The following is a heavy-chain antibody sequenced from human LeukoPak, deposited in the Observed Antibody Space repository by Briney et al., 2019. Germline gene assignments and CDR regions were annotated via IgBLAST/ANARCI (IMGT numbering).Heavy chain of an antibody. Sequence: PSETQSLTCTVSGGSISSGSYYWSWIRQPAGKGLEWIGRIYTSGSTNYNPSLKSRVTISVDTSKNQFSLKLSSVTAADTAVYYCARAGLMYYYDSSGYYYQGWFDPWGQGTLVTVSS. V-gene: IGHV4-61*02. J-gene: IGHJ5*02. D-gene: IGHD3-22*01. CDR2: IYTSGST. CDR1: GGSISSGSYY. CDR3: ARAGLMYYYDSSGYYYQGWFDP.